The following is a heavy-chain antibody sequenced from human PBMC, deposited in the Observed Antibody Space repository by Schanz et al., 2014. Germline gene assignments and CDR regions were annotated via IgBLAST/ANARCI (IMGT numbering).Heavy chain of an antibody. D-gene: IGHD2-2*01. CDR1: GFSFNNYG. J-gene: IGHJ4*02. CDR2: ISYDGSNK. Sequence: QVQLVESGGSVVQPGRSLRLSCAASGFSFNNYGLNWVRQAPGKGLEWVAAISYDGSNKYYADSVKGRFTISRDNSKNTLYVQMNSLRAEDTAVYYCAKSMYSTSWAFDFWGQGAQVTVSS. CDR3: AKSMYSTSWAFDF. V-gene: IGHV3-30*18.